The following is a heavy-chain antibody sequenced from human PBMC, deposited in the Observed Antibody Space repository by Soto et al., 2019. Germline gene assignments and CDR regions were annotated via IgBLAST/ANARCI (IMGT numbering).Heavy chain of an antibody. J-gene: IGHJ6*02. V-gene: IGHV3-30*18. D-gene: IGHD5-18*01. CDR2: ISYDGSNK. CDR3: AKDPVWIQLWSYGMDV. CDR1: GLTFSNAW. Sequence: GGSLRLSCAASGLTFSNAWMSWVRQAPGKGLEWVAVISYDGSNKYYADSVKGRFTISRDNSKNTLYLQMNSLRAEDTAVYYCAKDPVWIQLWSYGMDVWGQGTTVTVSS.